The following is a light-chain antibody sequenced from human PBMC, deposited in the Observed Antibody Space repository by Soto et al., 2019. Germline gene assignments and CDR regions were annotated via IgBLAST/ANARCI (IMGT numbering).Light chain of an antibody. V-gene: IGKV1-27*01. CDR3: QEYYSAPLT. J-gene: IGKJ4*01. CDR1: QGVSNY. CDR2: AAS. Sequence: DIQMTQSPSSLSASAGDRVTITCRASQGVSNYLAWYQQKPGKVPQLLISAASTLQSGVPSRFSGSGSGTDFTLTINSLLPEDVATYYCQEYYSAPLTFGGGTKVEIK.